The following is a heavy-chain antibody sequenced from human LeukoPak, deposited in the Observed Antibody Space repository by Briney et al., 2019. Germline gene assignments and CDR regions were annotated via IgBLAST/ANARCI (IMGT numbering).Heavy chain of an antibody. CDR2: ISGSGGTT. CDR3: AREKELLWFGEFHNAFDI. CDR1: GFTFSSYD. D-gene: IGHD3-10*01. Sequence: GGSLRLSCAASGFTFSSYDKSWVRQAPGKGLEWVSVISGSGGTTYYADSVKGRFTISRDNSKNTLYLQMNSLRAEDTAVYYCAREKELLWFGEFHNAFDIWGQGTMVTVSS. V-gene: IGHV3-23*01. J-gene: IGHJ3*02.